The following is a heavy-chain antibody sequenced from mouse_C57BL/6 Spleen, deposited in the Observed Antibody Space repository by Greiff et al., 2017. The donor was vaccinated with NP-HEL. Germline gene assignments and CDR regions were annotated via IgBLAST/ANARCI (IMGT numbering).Heavy chain of an antibody. CDR1: GYTFTSYG. V-gene: IGHV1-81*01. CDR2: IYPRSGNT. J-gene: IGHJ1*03. D-gene: IGHD3-3*01. Sequence: QVQLKESGAELARPGASVKLSCKASGYTFTSYGISWVKQRTGQGLEWIGEIYPRSGNTYYNEKFKGKATLTADKSSSTAYMELRSLTSEDAAVYFCARWDSNWYFDVWGTGTTVTVSS. CDR3: ARWDSNWYFDV.